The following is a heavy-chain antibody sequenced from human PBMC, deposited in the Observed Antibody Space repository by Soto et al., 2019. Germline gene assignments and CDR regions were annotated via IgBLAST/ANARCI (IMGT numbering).Heavy chain of an antibody. V-gene: IGHV3-7*03. D-gene: IGHD3-9*01. CDR3: ARGDYFDRRFDY. CDR1: GFSFSTSW. J-gene: IGHJ4*02. CDR2: IKQDESEK. Sequence: HPGGSLRLSCAASGFSFSTSWMSWVRQAPGKGLEWVATIKQDESEKYYVDSVKGRFTVSRDNAKNSLYLQMNTLRAEDTAVYYCARGDYFDRRFDYWGQGALVTVSS.